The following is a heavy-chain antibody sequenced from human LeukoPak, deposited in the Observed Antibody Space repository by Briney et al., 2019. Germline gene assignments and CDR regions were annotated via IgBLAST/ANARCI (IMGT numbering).Heavy chain of an antibody. V-gene: IGHV3-23*01. J-gene: IGHJ4*02. CDR1: GFTFSSYA. Sequence: GGSLRLSCAASGFTFSSYAMSWVRQAPGKGLEWVSAISGSGGSTYYADSVKGRFTISRDNSKNTLYLQMNSLRAEDTAVYYCAKQSLRYFDWSSFDWGQGTLVTVSS. CDR3: AKQSLRYFDWSSFD. CDR2: ISGSGGST. D-gene: IGHD3-9*01.